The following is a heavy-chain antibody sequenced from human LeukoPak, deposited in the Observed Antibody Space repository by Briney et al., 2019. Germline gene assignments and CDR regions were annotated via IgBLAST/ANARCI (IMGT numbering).Heavy chain of an antibody. CDR3: ARDVTTASFDF. CDR2: IDTNTGNP. J-gene: IGHJ4*02. V-gene: IGHV7-4-1*02. D-gene: IGHD4-11*01. Sequence: WASVKVSCKASGYTFTSYAMNWVRQAPGQGLEWMGWIDTNTGNPTYAQGFTGRFVFSLDTSVSTAYLQISSLKAEDTAIYYCARDVTTASFDFWGQGTLVTVSS. CDR1: GYTFTSYA.